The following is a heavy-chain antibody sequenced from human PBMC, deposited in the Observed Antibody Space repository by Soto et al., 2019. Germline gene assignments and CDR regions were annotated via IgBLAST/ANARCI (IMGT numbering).Heavy chain of an antibody. CDR3: ARDIRFESQWLVLYYYMDV. CDR1: GFTFSSYS. CDR2: ISSSSSYI. Sequence: GGSLRLSCAASGFTFSSYSMNWVRQAPGKGLEWVSSISSSSSYIYYADSVKGRFTISRDNAKNSLYLQMNSLRAEDTAVYYCARDIRFESQWLVLYYYMDVWGKGTTVTVSS. D-gene: IGHD6-19*01. J-gene: IGHJ6*03. V-gene: IGHV3-21*01.